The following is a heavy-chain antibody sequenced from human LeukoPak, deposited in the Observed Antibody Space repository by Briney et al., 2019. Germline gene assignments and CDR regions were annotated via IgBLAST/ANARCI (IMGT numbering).Heavy chain of an antibody. D-gene: IGHD6-19*01. V-gene: IGHV3-33*07. Sequence: PGGSLRLSCLASGFTFYTFGMYWARQAPGKGLEWVAVIWHDGSNKYCTDSVKGGFTIYRDNFKNTLYLQMNSLRAEDTAVYYCARDRSTGSYFFFDYWGQGVLVTVSS. CDR2: IWHDGSNK. J-gene: IGHJ4*02. CDR1: GFTFYTFG. CDR3: ARDRSTGSYFFFDY.